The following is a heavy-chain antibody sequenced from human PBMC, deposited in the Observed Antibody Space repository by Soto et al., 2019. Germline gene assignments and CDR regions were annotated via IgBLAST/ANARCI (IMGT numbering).Heavy chain of an antibody. CDR3: ARGVRGYSGYDDFDY. CDR1: GFTFSSYA. V-gene: IGHV3-64*01. CDR2: ISSNGGST. D-gene: IGHD5-12*01. J-gene: IGHJ4*02. Sequence: EVQLVESGGGLVQPGGSLRLSCAASGFTFSSYAMHWGHQAPGKGLEYVSAISSNGGSTYYANSVKGRFTISRDNSKNTLYLQMGSLRAEDMAVYYCARGVRGYSGYDDFDYWGQGTLVTVSS.